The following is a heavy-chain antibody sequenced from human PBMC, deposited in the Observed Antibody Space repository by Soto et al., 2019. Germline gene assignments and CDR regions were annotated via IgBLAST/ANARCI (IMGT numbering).Heavy chain of an antibody. V-gene: IGHV3-21*01. CDR2: ISSSSTYI. D-gene: IGHD2-2*01. CDR1: GFNFSNYG. CDR3: ARSDCTSTSCYVVWFDP. J-gene: IGHJ5*02. Sequence: EVQLVESGGGLVKPGGSLRISCTASGFNFSNYGMNWVRQAPGKGLEWVSSISSSSTYISYADSVKGRFTISRDNAENSVYLQMNSLIADDTAVYYCARSDCTSTSCYVVWFDPWGQGTLVTVSS.